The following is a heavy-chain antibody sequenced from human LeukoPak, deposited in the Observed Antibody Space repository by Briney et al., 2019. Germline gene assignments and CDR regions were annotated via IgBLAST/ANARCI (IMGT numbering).Heavy chain of an antibody. CDR2: ISWNSGSI. CDR1: GFTFDDYA. D-gene: IGHD3-22*01. V-gene: IGHV3-9*01. CDR3: AKDRAEYYYDSSGSDAFDI. J-gene: IGHJ3*02. Sequence: GGSLRLSCAASGFTFDDYAMHWVRQAPGKGLEWASGISWNSGSIGYADSVKGRFTISRDNAKNSLYLQMNSLRAEDTALYYCAKDRAEYYYDSSGSDAFDIWGQGTMVTVSS.